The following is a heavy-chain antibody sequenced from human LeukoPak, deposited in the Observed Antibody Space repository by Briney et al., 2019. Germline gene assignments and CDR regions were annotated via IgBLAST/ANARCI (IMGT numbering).Heavy chain of an antibody. CDR2: IKQDGSEK. CDR1: GFTFSSYW. J-gene: IGHJ5*02. D-gene: IGHD3-10*01. V-gene: IGHV3-7*01. Sequence: GGSLRLSCAASGFTFSSYWMSWVRQAPGKGLEWVANIKQDGSEKYYVDSVKGRFTISRDNAKNSLYLQMNSLRAEDTAVYYCARSSYGSGKTNWFDPWGQGTLVTVSS. CDR3: ARSSYGSGKTNWFDP.